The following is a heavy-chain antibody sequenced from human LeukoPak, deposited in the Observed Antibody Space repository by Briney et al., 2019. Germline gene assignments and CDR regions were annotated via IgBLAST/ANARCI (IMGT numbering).Heavy chain of an antibody. D-gene: IGHD5-12*01. CDR2: IYPGDSDT. Sequence: GESLKISCKGSGYSFTSYWIGWVRQMLGKGLEWMGIIYPGDSDTRYSPSFQGQVTISADKSISTAYLQWSSLKASDTAMYYCATRGYSGYDWGVDYYMDVWGKGTTVTVSS. CDR1: GYSFTSYW. V-gene: IGHV5-51*01. J-gene: IGHJ6*03. CDR3: ATRGYSGYDWGVDYYMDV.